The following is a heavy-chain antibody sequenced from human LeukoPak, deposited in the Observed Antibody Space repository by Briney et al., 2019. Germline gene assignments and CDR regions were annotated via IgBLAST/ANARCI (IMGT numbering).Heavy chain of an antibody. J-gene: IGHJ3*02. D-gene: IGHD5-24*01. V-gene: IGHV1-69*13. CDR1: GGTFSSYA. Sequence: GASVKVSCKASGGTFSSYAISWVRQAPGQGLEWMGGIIPIFGTANYAQKFQGRVTITADESTSTAYMGLSSLRSEDTAVYYCARVRWREQPQDDAFDIWGQGTMVTVSS. CDR3: ARVRWREQPQDDAFDI. CDR2: IIPIFGTA.